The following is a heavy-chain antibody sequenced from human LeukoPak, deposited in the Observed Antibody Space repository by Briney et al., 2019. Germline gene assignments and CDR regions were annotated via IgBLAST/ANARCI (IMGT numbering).Heavy chain of an antibody. CDR2: IRYDGSNK. CDR3: AKEGDSSGYYWPGYFQH. J-gene: IGHJ1*01. D-gene: IGHD3-22*01. CDR1: GFTFSSYG. V-gene: IGHV3-30*02. Sequence: GGSLRLSCAASGFTFSSYGMHWVRQAPGKGLEWVAFIRYDGSNKYYADSVKGRFTISRDNSKNTLYLQMNSLRAEDTAVYYCAKEGDSSGYYWPGYFQHWGQGTLVTVSS.